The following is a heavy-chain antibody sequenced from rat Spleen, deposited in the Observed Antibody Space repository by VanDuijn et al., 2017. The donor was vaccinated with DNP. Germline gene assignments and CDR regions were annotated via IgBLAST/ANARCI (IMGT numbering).Heavy chain of an antibody. CDR1: GYSITSNY. D-gene: IGHD1-2*01. V-gene: IGHV3-1*01. J-gene: IGHJ3*01. CDR2: ISYSGST. Sequence: EVQLQESGPGLVKPSQSLSLTCSVTGYSITSNYWAWIRKFPGNKMEWMGYISYSGSTSYNPSLKSRISITRDTSKNQFFLQLNSVTTEDTATYYCARSDYYGIYRPFSYWGQGTLVTVSS. CDR3: ARSDYYGIYRPFSY.